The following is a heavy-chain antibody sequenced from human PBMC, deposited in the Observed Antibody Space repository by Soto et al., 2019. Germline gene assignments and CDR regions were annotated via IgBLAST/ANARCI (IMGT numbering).Heavy chain of an antibody. V-gene: IGHV3-30*18. Sequence: HPGGSLRLSCVGSGFAFSTYGMHWVRQAPAKGLEWVALISYDGTDKYYADSVKGRFSISRDNSKQTLSLQMDSLRPEDTAVYYCAKDFGAWSDSWGQGTLVTVSS. CDR2: ISYDGTDK. D-gene: IGHD6-19*01. CDR1: GFAFSTYG. CDR3: AKDFGAWSDS. J-gene: IGHJ5*02.